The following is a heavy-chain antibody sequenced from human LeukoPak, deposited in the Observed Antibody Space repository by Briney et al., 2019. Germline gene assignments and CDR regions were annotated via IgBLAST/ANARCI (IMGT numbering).Heavy chain of an antibody. Sequence: ASVKVSCKASGYTFTGYYMHWVRQAPGQGLEWMGWINPNSGGTNYAQKFQGRVTMTRDTSISTAYMELSRLRSDDTAVYYCAKGVGYSSGWYVDWGQGTLVTVSS. V-gene: IGHV1-2*02. J-gene: IGHJ4*02. CDR3: AKGVGYSSGWYVD. D-gene: IGHD6-19*01. CDR2: INPNSGGT. CDR1: GYTFTGYY.